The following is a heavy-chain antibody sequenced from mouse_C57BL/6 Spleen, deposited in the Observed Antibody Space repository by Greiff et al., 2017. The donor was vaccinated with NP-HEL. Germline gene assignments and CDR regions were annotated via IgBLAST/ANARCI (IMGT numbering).Heavy chain of an antibody. CDR3: ARSFYYGSSWWYFDV. Sequence: VQLQQSGPELVKPGASVKIPCKASGYTFTDYNMDWVKQSHGKSLEWIGDINPNNGGTIYNQKFKGKATLTVDKSSSTAYMALRSLTSEDTAVYYCARSFYYGSSWWYFDVWGTGTTVTVSS. CDR1: GYTFTDYN. CDR2: INPNNGGT. J-gene: IGHJ1*03. V-gene: IGHV1-18*01. D-gene: IGHD1-1*01.